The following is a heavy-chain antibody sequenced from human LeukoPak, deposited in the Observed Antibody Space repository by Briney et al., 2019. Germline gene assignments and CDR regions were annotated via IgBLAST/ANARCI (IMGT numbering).Heavy chain of an antibody. Sequence: SVKVSCKASGGTFSSYAISWVRQAPGQGLEWMGGIIPILGIANYAQKFQGRVTITADKSTSTAYMELSSLRSEDTAVYYCARDLGTSRAGTYYFDYWGQGTLVTVSS. CDR3: ARDLGTSRAGTYYFDY. J-gene: IGHJ4*02. CDR2: IIPILGIA. CDR1: GGTFSSYA. V-gene: IGHV1-69*04. D-gene: IGHD6-19*01.